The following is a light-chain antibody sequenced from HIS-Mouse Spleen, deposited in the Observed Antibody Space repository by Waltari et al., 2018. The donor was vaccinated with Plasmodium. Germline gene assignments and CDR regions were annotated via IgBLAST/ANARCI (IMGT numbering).Light chain of an antibody. CDR3: QQYNNPRTT. Sequence: EIVMTQSPATLSVSPGERATLSGRASQSVSSNLAWYQQKPGQAPRLLIYGASSRATGIPARFSGSGSGTEFTLTISNLQSEDFAVYYCQQYNNPRTTFGQGTKLEIK. J-gene: IGKJ2*01. CDR2: GAS. V-gene: IGKV3-15*01. CDR1: QSVSSN.